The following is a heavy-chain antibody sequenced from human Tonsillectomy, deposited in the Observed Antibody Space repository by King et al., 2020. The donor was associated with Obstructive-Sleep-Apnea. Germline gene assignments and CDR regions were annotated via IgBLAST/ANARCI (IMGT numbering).Heavy chain of an antibody. CDR2: INYSGGT. J-gene: IGHJ4*02. CDR1: GGSIRSYY. V-gene: IGHV4-59*01. CDR3: ARGGDGYNYFDY. Sequence: VQLQESGPGLVKPSETLSLTCTVSGGSIRSYYWSWIRQAPGKGLEWVAYINYSGGTNYNPSLKSRVTITADMSKNQFSLKMSSVTAADTAVYYCARGGDGYNYFDYWGQGTLVTVSS. D-gene: IGHD5-24*01.